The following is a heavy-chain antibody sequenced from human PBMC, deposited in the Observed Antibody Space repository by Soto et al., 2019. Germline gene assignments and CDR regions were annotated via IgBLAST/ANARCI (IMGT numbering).Heavy chain of an antibody. Sequence: QVQLQESGPGLVKPSGTLSLTCAVSGGSISSSNWWSWVRQPPGKGLEWIGEIYHSGSTNYNPSLKSRVTISVDKSKNQFSLKLSSVTAADTAVYYCASPSEGALGVRAFDIWGQGTMVTVSS. D-gene: IGHD1-26*01. CDR2: IYHSGST. CDR1: GGSISSSNW. CDR3: ASPSEGALGVRAFDI. V-gene: IGHV4-4*02. J-gene: IGHJ3*02.